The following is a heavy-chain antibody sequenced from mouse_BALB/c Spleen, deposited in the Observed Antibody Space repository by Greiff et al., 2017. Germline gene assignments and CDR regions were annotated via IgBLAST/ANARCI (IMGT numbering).Heavy chain of an antibody. CDR1: GFNIKDTY. CDR3: APYDDGGVFDY. D-gene: IGHD2-4*01. CDR2: IDPANGNT. J-gene: IGHJ2*01. V-gene: IGHV14-3*02. Sequence: VQLQQSGAELVKPGASVKLSCTASGFNIKDTYMHWVKQRPEQGLEWIGRIDPANGNTKYDPKFPGKATTTADTSSNTAYLQLSSLTSEDTAVYYGAPYDDGGVFDYWGKGTTLTVSS.